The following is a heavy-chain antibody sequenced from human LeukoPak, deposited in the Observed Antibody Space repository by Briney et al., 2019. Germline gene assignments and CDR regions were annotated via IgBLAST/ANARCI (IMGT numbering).Heavy chain of an antibody. D-gene: IGHD2-2*01. CDR1: GYTFTGYY. V-gene: IGHV1-2*02. Sequence: VSVKVSCKASGYTFTGYYIHWVRQAPGQGLEWMGWINPNSGDTNYAQKFQGRVTMTRDTSISTAYMELSSLKSDDTAVYYCARAKWESSTTCYGAWGQGTLVTVSS. J-gene: IGHJ5*02. CDR3: ARAKWESSTTCYGA. CDR2: INPNSGDT.